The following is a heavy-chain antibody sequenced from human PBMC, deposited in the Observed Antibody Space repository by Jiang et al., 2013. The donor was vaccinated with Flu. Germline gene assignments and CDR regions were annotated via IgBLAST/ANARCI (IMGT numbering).Heavy chain of an antibody. V-gene: IGHV5-51*01. CDR2: IDPSDSDT. D-gene: IGHD1-26*01. Sequence: GAEVKKPGESLRISCKGSGYSFTSYYISWVRQMPGRGLEWMGRIDPSDSDTRYSPSFQGQVTISADKSISTAYLQWSSLKASDTAMYYCARHSQYSGSYYPDYWGQGTLVTVSS. CDR3: ARHSQYSGSYYPDY. J-gene: IGHJ4*02. CDR1: GYSFTSYY.